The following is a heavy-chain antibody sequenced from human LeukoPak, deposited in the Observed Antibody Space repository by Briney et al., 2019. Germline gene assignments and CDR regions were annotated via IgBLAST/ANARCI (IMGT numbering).Heavy chain of an antibody. CDR2: ISYDGSNK. Sequence: GGSLRLSCAASGFTFSSYAMHWVRQAPGKGLEWVAVISYDGSNKYYADSVKGRFTISRDNAKNSLYLQMNNLRAEDTAVYYCASRERTYYYDSSGYLDYWGQGTLVTVSS. J-gene: IGHJ4*02. CDR3: ASRERTYYYDSSGYLDY. D-gene: IGHD3-22*01. V-gene: IGHV3-30*04. CDR1: GFTFSSYA.